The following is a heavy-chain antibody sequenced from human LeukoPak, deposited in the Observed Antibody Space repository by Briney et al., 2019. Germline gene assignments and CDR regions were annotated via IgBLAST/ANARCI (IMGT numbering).Heavy chain of an antibody. CDR3: ATGPAKSQRGPYYYYYYMDV. CDR1: GGSISSHY. CDR2: IYYSGST. J-gene: IGHJ6*03. V-gene: IGHV4-59*11. Sequence: SETLSLTCTVSGGSISSHYWSWIRQPPGKGLEWIGYIYYSGSTNYNPSLKSRVTISVDTSKNQFSLKLSSVTAADTAVYYCATGPAKSQRGPYYYYYYMDVWGKGTTVTVSS. D-gene: IGHD6-25*01.